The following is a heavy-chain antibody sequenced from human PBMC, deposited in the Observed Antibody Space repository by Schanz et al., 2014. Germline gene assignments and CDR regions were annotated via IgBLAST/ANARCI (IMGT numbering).Heavy chain of an antibody. CDR2: INGYNAHT. J-gene: IGHJ4*02. Sequence: QVQLVQSGAEVKKPGASVKVSCKASGYTFTSSGFSWVRQAPGQGLEWMGWINGYNAHTNYAQKFQGRVTMTTDTSTSTVYMELRSLRSDDTAVYYCARGWGYDALTGYVFWGQGTLVTVSS. D-gene: IGHD3-9*01. V-gene: IGHV1-18*01. CDR3: ARGWGYDALTGYVF. CDR1: GYTFTSSG.